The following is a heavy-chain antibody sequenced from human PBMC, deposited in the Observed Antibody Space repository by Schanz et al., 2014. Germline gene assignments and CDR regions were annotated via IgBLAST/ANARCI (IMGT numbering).Heavy chain of an antibody. V-gene: IGHV3-7*01. D-gene: IGHD5-18*01. J-gene: IGHJ4*02. Sequence: EVQLVESGGGLVQPGGSLRLSCAASGFAFDTYWMSWVRQAPGKGLEWVANIKHDGSEKYYVDSVKGRFTISRDNAKNSMYLEMNSLRAEDTAVYYCARGGADSAMAHEYWGRGTLVTVSS. CDR2: IKHDGSEK. CDR1: GFAFDTYW. CDR3: ARGGADSAMAHEY.